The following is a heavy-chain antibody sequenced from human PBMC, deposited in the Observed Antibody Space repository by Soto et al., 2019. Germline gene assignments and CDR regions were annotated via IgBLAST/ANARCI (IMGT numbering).Heavy chain of an antibody. V-gene: IGHV1-69*13. CDR3: AKVRYSSPMGYYYGMDV. D-gene: IGHD6-19*01. Sequence: SVKVSCKASRVAFSKFIVTWVRQAPGLGLEWVGGVIPIFGTANYAQKFQGRVTITADESTSTSYMEVNNLRSEDTAVYYCAKVRYSSPMGYYYGMDVWGQGTTVTVSS. J-gene: IGHJ6*02. CDR1: RVAFSKFI. CDR2: VIPIFGTA.